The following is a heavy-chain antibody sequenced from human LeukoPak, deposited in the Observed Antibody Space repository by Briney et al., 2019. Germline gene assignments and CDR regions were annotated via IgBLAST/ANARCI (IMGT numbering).Heavy chain of an antibody. CDR1: GGSISSYY. CDR2: IYYSVST. CDR3: AKGHCSGGSCYRGWFDP. V-gene: IGHV4-59*01. D-gene: IGHD2-15*01. Sequence: SETLSLTCTVSGGSISSYYWSWIRQPPGKGLEWIGYIYYSVSTNYNPSLKSRVTISVDTSKNQFSLKLSSVTAADTAVYYCAKGHCSGGSCYRGWFDPWGQGTLVTVSS. J-gene: IGHJ5*02.